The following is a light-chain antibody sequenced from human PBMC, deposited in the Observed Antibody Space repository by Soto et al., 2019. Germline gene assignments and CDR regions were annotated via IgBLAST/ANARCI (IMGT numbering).Light chain of an antibody. V-gene: IGKV3-11*01. CDR2: DAS. Sequence: EIVLTQSPATLSLSPGERATLFCRASQSVATYLAWYQQKPGQAPRLLVYDASNRATGIPARFSGSGSGTEFTLTISSLEPEDFAVYYCQQRSKWPPITFGQGTRLENK. CDR1: QSVATY. J-gene: IGKJ5*01. CDR3: QQRSKWPPIT.